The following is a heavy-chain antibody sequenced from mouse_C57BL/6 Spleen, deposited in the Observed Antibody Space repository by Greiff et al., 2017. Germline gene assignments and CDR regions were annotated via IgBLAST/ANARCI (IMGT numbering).Heavy chain of an antibody. Sequence: VQLQQSGAELVRPGASVTLSCTASGFNIKDDYMHWVKQRPEQGLEWLGGIDPENGDTEYASKFQGKATITADTSSNTAYLQLSSLTSEDTAVYYGTTTLVITTADGDDWGQGTTLTVSS. CDR3: TTTLVITTADGDD. V-gene: IGHV14-4*01. D-gene: IGHD1-1*01. CDR1: GFNIKDDY. J-gene: IGHJ2*01. CDR2: IDPENGDT.